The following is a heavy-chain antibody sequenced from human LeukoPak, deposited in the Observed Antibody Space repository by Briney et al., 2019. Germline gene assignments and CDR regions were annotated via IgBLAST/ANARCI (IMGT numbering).Heavy chain of an antibody. D-gene: IGHD5-18*01. CDR1: GGSFSGYY. CDR3: AKSIYYSYALDAFDI. V-gene: IGHV3-30*18. CDR2: ISYDGSNK. Sequence: LSLTCAVYGGSFSGYYWSWIRQPPGKGLEWVAVISYDGSNKYYADSVKGRFTISRDNSKNTLYLQMNSLRAEDTAVYYCAKSIYYSYALDAFDIWGQGTMVTVSS. J-gene: IGHJ3*02.